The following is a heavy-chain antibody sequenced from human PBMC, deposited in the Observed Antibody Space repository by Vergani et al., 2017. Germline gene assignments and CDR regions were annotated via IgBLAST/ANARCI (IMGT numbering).Heavy chain of an antibody. CDR2: ISASSSTT. D-gene: IGHD3-22*01. Sequence: EVLLLESGGGLVRPGGSLRLSCAASGFTFSSYAMTWVRQAPGKGLEWVSVISASSSTTYYADSVKGRFTISRDNSKKMLYLQMNSLRAEDTAIYYCAKGAQPVNYFDSRFDSWGQGTLVVVSS. J-gene: IGHJ4*02. V-gene: IGHV3-23*01. CDR1: GFTFSSYA. CDR3: AKGAQPVNYFDSRFDS.